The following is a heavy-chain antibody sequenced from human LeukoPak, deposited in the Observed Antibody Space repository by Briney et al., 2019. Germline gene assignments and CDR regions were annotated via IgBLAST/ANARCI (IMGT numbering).Heavy chain of an antibody. CDR2: IISRSSTI. Sequence: GGSLRLSCAASVFTLCSYSMNWVPEALGKGLERGSYIISRSSTIYYTHSVWGRFTISRDNAKNSLYLHMYTLRAEDTAVYYCARAPSIVGVSPFQHWGQGTLVTVSS. CDR3: ARAPSIVGVSPFQH. V-gene: IGHV3-48*01. J-gene: IGHJ1*01. D-gene: IGHD1-26*01. CDR1: VFTLCSYS.